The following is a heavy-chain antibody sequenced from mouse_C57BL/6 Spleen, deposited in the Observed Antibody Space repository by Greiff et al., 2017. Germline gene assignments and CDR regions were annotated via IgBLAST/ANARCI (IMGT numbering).Heavy chain of an antibody. CDR1: GYTFTDYN. CDR3: ARWYYGSSYGGAY. V-gene: IGHV1-18*01. J-gene: IGHJ3*01. Sequence: VQLQQSGPELVKPGASVKIPCKASGYTFTDYNMDWVKQSHGKSLEWIGDINPNNGGTIYNQKFKDKATLTVDKSSSTAYMQLSSLTSEDSAVYYCARWYYGSSYGGAYWGQGTLVTVSA. D-gene: IGHD1-1*01. CDR2: INPNNGGT.